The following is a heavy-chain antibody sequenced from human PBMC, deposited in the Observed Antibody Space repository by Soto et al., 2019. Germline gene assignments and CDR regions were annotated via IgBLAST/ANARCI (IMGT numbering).Heavy chain of an antibody. CDR3: ARGAPRISVAGVFDY. D-gene: IGHD6-19*01. CDR2: ICSGGRT. V-gene: IGHV3-53*01. CDR1: GFNVSRNC. Sequence: PGGSLRLSCAASGFNVSRNCMNWVRQGPGKGLVWVSVICSGGRTYYEDPVMGRFTISRDNSKNTLYLQMNSLRAEDTAVYYCARGAPRISVAGVFDYWGPGTLVTVS. J-gene: IGHJ4*02.